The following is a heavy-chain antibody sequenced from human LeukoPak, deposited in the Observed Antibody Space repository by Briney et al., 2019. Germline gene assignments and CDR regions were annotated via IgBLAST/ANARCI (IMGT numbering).Heavy chain of an antibody. CDR2: IYYSGST. CDR1: GGSISSSSYY. CDR3: AKRTTVVTPEFVAWYFDL. Sequence: PSETLSLTCTVSGGSISSSSYYWGWIRQPPGKGLEWIGSIYYSGSTYYNPSLKSRVTISVDTSKNQFSLKLSSVTAADTAVYYCAKRTTVVTPEFVAWYFDLWGRGTLVTVSS. D-gene: IGHD4-23*01. J-gene: IGHJ2*01. V-gene: IGHV4-39*01.